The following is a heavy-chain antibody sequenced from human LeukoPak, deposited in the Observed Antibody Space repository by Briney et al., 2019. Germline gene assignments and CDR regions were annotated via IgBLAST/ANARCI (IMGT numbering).Heavy chain of an antibody. CDR1: GYTFTGYY. V-gene: IGHV1-2*06. J-gene: IGHJ3*02. CDR3: ARDRITRDAFDI. D-gene: IGHD3-16*01. CDR2: INPNSGGT. Sequence: ASVKVSCKASGYTFTGYYMHWVRQAPGQGLEWMGRINPNSGGTNYAQKFQGRVTMTRDTSISTAYMELSRLRSEDTAVYYCARDRITRDAFDIWGQGTMVTVSS.